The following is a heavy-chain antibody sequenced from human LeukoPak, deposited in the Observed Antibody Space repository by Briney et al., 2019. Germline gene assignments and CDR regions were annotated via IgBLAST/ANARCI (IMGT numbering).Heavy chain of an antibody. J-gene: IGHJ6*02. CDR1: GGCISSYY. CDR3: ATVNDYYYYGMDV. D-gene: IGHD1-1*01. V-gene: IGHV4-59*01. Sequence: PSETLSLTCTVSGGCISSYYWSWIRQPPGKGLEGIGYIYYSGSTNYNPSLKSRVTISVDTSKNQFSLKLSSVTAADTAVYYCATVNDYYYYGMDVWGQGTTVTVSS. CDR2: IYYSGST.